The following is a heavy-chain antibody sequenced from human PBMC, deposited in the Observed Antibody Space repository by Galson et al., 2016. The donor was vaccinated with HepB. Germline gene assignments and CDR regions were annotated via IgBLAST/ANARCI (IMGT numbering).Heavy chain of an antibody. Sequence: SLRLSCAASGFTFSSYAMHWVRQAPGKGLEYLSAITGSGDTTYYANSVKGRFTISRDNSENTLYLQMGSLRAEDMAVYYCARDTLSSPWDLDYWGQGTLVTVS. J-gene: IGHJ4*02. CDR3: ARDTLSSPWDLDY. CDR1: GFTFSSYA. CDR2: ITGSGDTT. V-gene: IGHV3-64*01. D-gene: IGHD2-2*01.